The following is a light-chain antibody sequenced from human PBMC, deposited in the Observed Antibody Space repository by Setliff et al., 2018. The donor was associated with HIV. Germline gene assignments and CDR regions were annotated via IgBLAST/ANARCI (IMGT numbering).Light chain of an antibody. J-gene: IGLJ2*01. CDR3: AAWDDSLNGPV. CDR2: RNN. V-gene: IGLV1-44*01. Sequence: QSVLTQPPSVSGAPGQRVTISCSGTSSNIGSNTVNWYQQLPGTAPKLLIYRNNQRPSGVPDRFSGSKSGTSASLAISGLQSEDEADYYCAAWDDSLNGPVFGGGTKVTVL. CDR1: SSNIGSNT.